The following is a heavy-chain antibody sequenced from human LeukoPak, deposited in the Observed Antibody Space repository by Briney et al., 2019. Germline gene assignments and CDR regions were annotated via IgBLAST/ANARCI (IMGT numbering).Heavy chain of an antibody. CDR2: IYTSGST. Sequence: SETLSLTCTVSGGSISSYCWSWIRQPAGKGLEWIGRIYTSGSTNYNPSLKSRVTMSVETSKNQFSLKLSSVTAAETAVYYCARDRSTGFDPDFFDYWGQGTLVTVSS. J-gene: IGHJ4*02. CDR1: GGSISSYC. CDR3: ARDRSTGFDPDFFDY. D-gene: IGHD3-3*01. V-gene: IGHV4-4*07.